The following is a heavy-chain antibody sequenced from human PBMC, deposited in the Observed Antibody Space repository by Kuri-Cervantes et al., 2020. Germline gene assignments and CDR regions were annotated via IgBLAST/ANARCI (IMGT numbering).Heavy chain of an antibody. J-gene: IGHJ4*02. Sequence: LKISCAASGFTFSDYYMSWIRQAPGKGLEWVSFISSSGSTIYYADSVKGRFTISRDNAKNSLYLQMNSLRDEDTAVYYCARGNTQFTWHFHYWGQGTLVTVSS. CDR1: GFTFSDYY. V-gene: IGHV3-11*04. D-gene: IGHD5-12*01. CDR2: ISSSGSTI. CDR3: ARGNTQFTWHFHY.